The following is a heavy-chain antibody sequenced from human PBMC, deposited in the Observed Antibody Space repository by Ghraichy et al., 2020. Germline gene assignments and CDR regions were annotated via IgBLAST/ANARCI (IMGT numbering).Heavy chain of an antibody. CDR3: ARDTGEVVTAIPADAFDI. D-gene: IGHD2-21*02. J-gene: IGHJ3*02. V-gene: IGHV1-69*13. CDR2: IIPIFGTA. CDR1: GGTFSSYA. Sequence: SVKVSCKASGGTFSSYAISWVRQAPGQGLEWMGGIIPIFGTANYAQKFQGRVTITADESTSTAYMELSSLRSEDTAVYYCARDTGEVVTAIPADAFDIWGQGTMVTVSS.